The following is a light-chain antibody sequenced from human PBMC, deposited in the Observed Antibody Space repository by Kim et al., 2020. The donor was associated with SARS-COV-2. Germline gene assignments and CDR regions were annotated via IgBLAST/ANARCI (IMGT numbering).Light chain of an antibody. V-gene: IGLV3-21*04. J-gene: IGLJ2*01. CDR2: YDT. CDR3: QVWDTGSDHPI. CDR1: SVGLPS. Sequence: APGKTARIPCGENSVGLPSVHWYQQKPGQAPVLVIYYDTDRPSGIPERFSGSNSGNTATLTISRVEAGDEADYYCQVWDTGSDHPIFGGGTQLTVL.